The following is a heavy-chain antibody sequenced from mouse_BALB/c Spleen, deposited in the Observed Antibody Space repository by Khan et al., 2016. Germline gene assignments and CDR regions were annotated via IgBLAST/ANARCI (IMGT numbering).Heavy chain of an antibody. CDR1: GFTFTDYY. J-gene: IGHJ3*01. CDR2: IRNKAGGYTT. V-gene: IGHV7-3*02. CDR3: ASLTVSIAY. Sequence: EVELVESGGGLVQTGGSLRLSCATSGFTFTDYYMTWVRQPPGKALEWLGFIRNKAGGYTTEYSASVKGRFTIYRANSQSILYLQMTTLRAEDSATCYCASLTVSIAYWGQGTLVTVSA. D-gene: IGHD4-1*01.